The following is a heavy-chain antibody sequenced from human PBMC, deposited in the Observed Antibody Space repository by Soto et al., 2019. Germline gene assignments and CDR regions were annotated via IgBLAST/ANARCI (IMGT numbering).Heavy chain of an antibody. Sequence: GASVKVSCKAPGYTFTSYGISWVRQAPGQGLEWMGWISAYNGNTNYAQKLQGRVTMTTDTSTSTAYMELRSLRSDDTAVYYCARGGGLYYYDSSGYGWFDPWGQGTLVTVSS. D-gene: IGHD3-22*01. CDR2: ISAYNGNT. J-gene: IGHJ5*02. V-gene: IGHV1-18*04. CDR3: ARGGGLYYYDSSGYGWFDP. CDR1: GYTFTSYG.